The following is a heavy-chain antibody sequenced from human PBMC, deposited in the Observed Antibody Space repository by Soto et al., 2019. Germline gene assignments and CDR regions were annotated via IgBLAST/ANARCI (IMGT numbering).Heavy chain of an antibody. CDR3: ARDLPRFLEWSKGYYYGMDV. Sequence: SVKVSCKASGGTFSSYTISWVRQAPGQGLEWMGRIIPILGIANYAQKFQGRVTITADKSTSTAYMELSSLRSEDTAVYYCARDLPRFLEWSKGYYYGMDVWGQGTTVTVSS. J-gene: IGHJ6*02. D-gene: IGHD3-3*01. V-gene: IGHV1-69*04. CDR1: GGTFSSYT. CDR2: IIPILGIA.